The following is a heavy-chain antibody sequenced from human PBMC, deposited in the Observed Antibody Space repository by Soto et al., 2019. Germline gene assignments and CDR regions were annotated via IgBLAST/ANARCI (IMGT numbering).Heavy chain of an antibody. Sequence: ASVKVSCKVSGYTLTELSMHWVRQAPGKGLEWMGGFDPEDGETIHAQKFQGRVTMTEDTSTDTAYMELSSLRSEDTAVYYCATLYYYDSSGYYNAQAVDYWGQGTLVTVSS. D-gene: IGHD3-22*01. CDR1: GYTLTELS. V-gene: IGHV1-24*01. CDR2: FDPEDGET. J-gene: IGHJ4*02. CDR3: ATLYYYDSSGYYNAQAVDY.